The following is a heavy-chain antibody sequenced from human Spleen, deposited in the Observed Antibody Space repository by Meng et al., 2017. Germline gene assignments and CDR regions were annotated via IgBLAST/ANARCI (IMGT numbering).Heavy chain of an antibody. D-gene: IGHD4-11*01. CDR1: GGSFRDYY. V-gene: IGHV4-34*01. J-gene: IGHJ4*02. CDR2: INHSGST. Sequence: QVQLPQWGAGLLKPSETLSLTWVVSGGSFRDYYWSWIRQPPGKGLEWIGEINHSGSTNYNPSLESRATISVDTSQNNLSLKLSSVTAADSAVYYCARGPTTMAHDFDYWGQGTLVTVSS. CDR3: ARGPTTMAHDFDY.